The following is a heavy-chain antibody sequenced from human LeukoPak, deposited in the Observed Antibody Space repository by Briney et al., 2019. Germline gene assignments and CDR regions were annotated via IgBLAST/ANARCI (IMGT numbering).Heavy chain of an antibody. D-gene: IGHD1-7*01. CDR1: GYTFTGYY. V-gene: IGHV1-2*02. CDR3: VPSANYYFDY. J-gene: IGHJ4*02. CDR2: INPNSGGT. Sequence: ASVKVSCKASGYTFTGYYMHWVRQAPGQGLEWMGWINPNSGGTNYAQKFQGRVTMIRDTSISTAYMELSRLGSDDTAVYYCVPSANYYFDYWGQGTLVTVSS.